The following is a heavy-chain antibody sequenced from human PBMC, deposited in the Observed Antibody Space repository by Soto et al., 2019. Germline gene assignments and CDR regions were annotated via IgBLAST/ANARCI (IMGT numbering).Heavy chain of an antibody. CDR1: GFTFRSYG. CDR2: MSYDGSNK. CDR3: AKDFDFGDYSGNGMDV. D-gene: IGHD4-17*01. J-gene: IGHJ6*02. V-gene: IGHV3-30*18. Sequence: QVQLVESGGGVVQPGRSLRLSCAASGFTFRSYGMHWVRQAPGKGLEWVAVMSYDGSNKYYADSVKGRFTISRDNSKNTLYLQMNSLRAEDTAVYYCAKDFDFGDYSGNGMDVWGQGTTVTVSS.